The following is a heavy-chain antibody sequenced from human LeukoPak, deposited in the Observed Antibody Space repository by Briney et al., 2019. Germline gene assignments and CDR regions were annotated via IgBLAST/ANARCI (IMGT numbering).Heavy chain of an antibody. J-gene: IGHJ4*02. CDR3: AREIYYYDSSGYSY. D-gene: IGHD3-22*01. CDR2: ISGSGGST. V-gene: IGHV3-23*01. Sequence: GGSLRLSCAASGFTFNSYAMSWVRQAPGKGLEWVSAISGSGGSTYYADSVKGRFTISRDNAKNSLYLQMNSLRAEDTAVYYCAREIYYYDSSGYSYWGQGTLVTVSS. CDR1: GFTFNSYA.